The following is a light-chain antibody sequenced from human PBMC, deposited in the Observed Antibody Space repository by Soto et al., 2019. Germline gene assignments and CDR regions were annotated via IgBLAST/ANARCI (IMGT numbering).Light chain of an antibody. CDR2: GAS. J-gene: IGKJ1*01. Sequence: IQLTQFPSSLSASVGDRVTISCRASQGIASSLNWYQQRPGEAPNLLVYGASNLHSGVPPRFSGSGSGTDYTLTTSGLQREDLGTYYCLQSYTTPRTFGQGTTVEIK. CDR1: QGIASS. CDR3: LQSYTTPRT. V-gene: IGKV1-39*01.